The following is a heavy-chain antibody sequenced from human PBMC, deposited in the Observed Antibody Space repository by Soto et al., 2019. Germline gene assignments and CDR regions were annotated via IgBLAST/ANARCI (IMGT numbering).Heavy chain of an antibody. J-gene: IGHJ3*02. CDR3: ARRNYYDSRGKKDAFDI. CDR2: ISSSSSTI. D-gene: IGHD3-22*01. CDR1: GFTFSSYS. Sequence: EVQLVESGGGLVQTGGSLRLSCAASGFTFSSYSMNWVRQAPGKGLEWVSYISSSSSTIYYADSVKGRFTISRDNAKNSLYLQMNSLRDEDTAVYYCARRNYYDSRGKKDAFDIWGQGTMVTVSS. V-gene: IGHV3-48*02.